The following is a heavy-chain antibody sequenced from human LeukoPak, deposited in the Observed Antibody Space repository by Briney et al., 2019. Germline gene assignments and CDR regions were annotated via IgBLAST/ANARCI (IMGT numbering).Heavy chain of an antibody. Sequence: ASVKVSCKASGYTFTGYYMHWVRQAPGQGLEWMGWINPNSGGTNYAQKFQGWVTMTRVTSISTAYMELSRLRSDDTAVYYCARESLSGDGFDPWGQGTLVTVSS. V-gene: IGHV1-2*04. D-gene: IGHD3-10*01. CDR1: GYTFTGYY. CDR3: ARESLSGDGFDP. J-gene: IGHJ5*02. CDR2: INPNSGGT.